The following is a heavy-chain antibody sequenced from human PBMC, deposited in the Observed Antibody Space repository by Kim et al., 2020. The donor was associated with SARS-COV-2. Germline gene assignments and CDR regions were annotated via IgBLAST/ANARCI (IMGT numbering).Heavy chain of an antibody. CDR2: ISGDGGST. CDR3: AKDSWFVFRIHYGMDV. Sequence: GGSLRLSCAASGFTFDDYAMHWVRQAPGKGLEWVSLISGDGGSTYYADSVNGRFTISRDNSKNSLYLQMNSLRTEDTALYYCAKDSWFVFRIHYGMDVGGQGNTVTLYS. D-gene: IGHD3-10*01. V-gene: IGHV3-43*02. J-gene: IGHJ6*02. CDR1: GFTFDDYA.